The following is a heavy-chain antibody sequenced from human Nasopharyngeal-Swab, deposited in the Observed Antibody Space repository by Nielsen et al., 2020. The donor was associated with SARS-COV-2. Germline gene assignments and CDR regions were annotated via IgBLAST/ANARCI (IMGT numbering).Heavy chain of an antibody. Sequence: GESLKISCQGSGYSFTTYWIGWVRQMPGKGLEWMGIIYPSDSDTRYSSSFQGQVTISADKSINTAYLQWSRLSASDTAMYYCARSPYGGNSGGDYWGQGTLVTVSS. V-gene: IGHV5-51*01. CDR3: ARSPYGGNSGGDY. CDR2: IYPSDSDT. CDR1: GYSFTTYW. J-gene: IGHJ4*02. D-gene: IGHD4-23*01.